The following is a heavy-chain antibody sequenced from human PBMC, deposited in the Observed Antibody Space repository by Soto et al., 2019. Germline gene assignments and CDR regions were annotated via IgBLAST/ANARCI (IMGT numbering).Heavy chain of an antibody. Sequence: EVQLVESGGGLVQPGRSLRLSCAASGFTFDDYAMHWVRQAPGKGLEWVSGISWNSGSIGYADSVKGRFTISRDNAKNSLYLQMKSLRAEDTALYYCAKEMGYCSGGSCCSFDYWGQGTLVTVSS. V-gene: IGHV3-9*01. CDR1: GFTFDDYA. D-gene: IGHD2-15*01. CDR2: ISWNSGSI. J-gene: IGHJ4*02. CDR3: AKEMGYCSGGSCCSFDY.